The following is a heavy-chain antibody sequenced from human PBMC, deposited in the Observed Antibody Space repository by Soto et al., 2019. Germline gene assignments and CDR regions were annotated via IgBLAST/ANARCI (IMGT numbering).Heavy chain of an antibody. D-gene: IGHD1-26*01. CDR2: ISGSGGST. Sequence: EVQLLESGGGLVQPGGSLRLSCAASGFTFSSYAMRWVRQAPVKGLEWVSAISGSGGSTYYADSVKGRFTISRDNSKNTLYLQMNSLRAEDTAVYYCARRGSGSDYDYWGQGTLVTFSS. J-gene: IGHJ4*02. CDR3: ARRGSGSDYDY. CDR1: GFTFSSYA. V-gene: IGHV3-23*01.